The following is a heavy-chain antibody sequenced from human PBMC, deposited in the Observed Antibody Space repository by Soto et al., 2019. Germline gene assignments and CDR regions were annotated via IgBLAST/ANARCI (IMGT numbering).Heavy chain of an antibody. V-gene: IGHV4-31*03. CDR2: IYYSGST. D-gene: IGHD3-10*01. Sequence: SETLSLTCTVSGGSISSGGYYWSWIRQHPGKGLEWIGYIYYSGSTYYNPSLKSRVTISVDTSKNQFSLKLNSVTAADTAVYYCARGITMVRGVALFYSDYWGQGTLVTVSS. J-gene: IGHJ4*02. CDR3: ARGITMVRGVALFYSDY. CDR1: GGSISSGGYY.